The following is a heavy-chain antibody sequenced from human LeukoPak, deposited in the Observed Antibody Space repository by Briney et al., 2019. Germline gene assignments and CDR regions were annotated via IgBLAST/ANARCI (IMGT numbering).Heavy chain of an antibody. CDR1: GFTFSNNW. CDR3: ARGPKWFDP. V-gene: IGHV3-74*01. J-gene: IGHJ5*02. CDR2: INSDGSST. Sequence: PGGSLRLSCAASGFTFSNNWMHWVRQAPGKGLVWVSRINSDGSSTNYADSVKGRFTISRDNAENTLYLQMNSLRADDTAVYYCARGPKWFDPWGQGTLVTVSA.